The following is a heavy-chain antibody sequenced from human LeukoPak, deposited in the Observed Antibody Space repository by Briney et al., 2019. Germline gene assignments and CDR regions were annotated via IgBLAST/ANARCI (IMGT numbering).Heavy chain of an antibody. D-gene: IGHD1-26*01. CDR3: ARDLAPRPTTNLDY. CDR2: ISSSGSTI. CDR1: GFTFSSYE. Sequence: GGSLRLSCAASGFTFSSYEMNWVRQAPGKGLEWVSYISSSGSTIYYADSVKGRFTISRDNAKNSLYLQMNSLRAENTAVYYCARDLAPRPTTNLDYWGQGTLVTASS. V-gene: IGHV3-48*03. J-gene: IGHJ4*02.